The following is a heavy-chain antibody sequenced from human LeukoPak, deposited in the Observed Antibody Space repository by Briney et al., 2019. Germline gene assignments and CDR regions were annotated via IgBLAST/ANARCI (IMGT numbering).Heavy chain of an antibody. CDR2: IYYSGSTYYNSGST. J-gene: IGHJ6*02. V-gene: IGHV4-31*03. CDR1: GGSISSGAYH. Sequence: SETLSLTCTVFGGSISSGAYHWSWIRQHPGMGLEWVGYIYYSGSTYYNSGSTYYNPSLESRVSISVDTSQSQFSLKLSSVTAADTAVYYCAGARYSSSYNYYGMDVWGQGTTVTVSS. CDR3: AGARYSSSYNYYGMDV. D-gene: IGHD6-13*01.